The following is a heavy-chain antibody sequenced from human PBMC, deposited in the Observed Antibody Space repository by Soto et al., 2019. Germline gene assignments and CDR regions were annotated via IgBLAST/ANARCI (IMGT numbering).Heavy chain of an antibody. CDR3: ARGRIFGVVITGRGYGMDV. CDR1: GGTFSSYA. D-gene: IGHD3-3*01. CDR2: IIPIFGTA. J-gene: IGHJ6*02. V-gene: IGHV1-69*01. Sequence: QVQLVQSGAEVKKPGSSVKVSCKASGGTFSSYAISWVRQAPGQGLEWMGGIIPIFGTANYAQKFQGRVTITADEYTSTPYMELSSLRSEDTAVYYCARGRIFGVVITGRGYGMDVRGQGTTVTVSS.